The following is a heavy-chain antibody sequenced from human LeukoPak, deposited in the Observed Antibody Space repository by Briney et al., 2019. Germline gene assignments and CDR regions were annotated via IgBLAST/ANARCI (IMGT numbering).Heavy chain of an antibody. Sequence: KNGESLQISCKGSGYSLTSYWIGWVRQLPGKGLEWMGIIYPGDSDTRYSPSFHGQVPISAHNSITTAYLQWSSLNASDTAMYYCATYGGSLAPLCDYGGNCSFDPWGQGTLVTVSS. CDR3: ATYGGSLAPLCDYGGNCSFDP. D-gene: IGHD4-23*01. J-gene: IGHJ5*02. CDR2: IYPGDSDT. CDR1: GYSLTSYW. V-gene: IGHV5-51*01.